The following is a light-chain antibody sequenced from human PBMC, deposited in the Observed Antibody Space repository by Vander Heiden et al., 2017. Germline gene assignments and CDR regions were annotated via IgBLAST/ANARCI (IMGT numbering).Light chain of an antibody. CDR1: QTISGW. CDR3: QQDNSFPLT. Sequence: DFQMTQSPSTLSASIGDRIAITCRASQTISGWLAWYQMKPRTPPKLLIYKTSTLERGVPSRFSGSGSGTDFTLTISSLQPDDFANYYCQQDNSFPLTFGGGTKVEI. CDR2: KTS. V-gene: IGKV1-5*03. J-gene: IGKJ4*01.